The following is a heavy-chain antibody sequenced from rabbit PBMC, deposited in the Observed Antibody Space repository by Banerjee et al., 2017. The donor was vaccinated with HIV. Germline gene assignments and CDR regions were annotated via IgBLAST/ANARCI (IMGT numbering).Heavy chain of an antibody. CDR2: IDAGRSGST. Sequence: QSLEESGGDLVKPGTSLTLTCTASGFSFSSYYMCWVRQAPGKGLEWIACIDAGRSGSTYYASWAKGRFTISKTSSTTVTLQMTSLTAADTATYFCARRADYAGGGNFNLWGQGTLVTVS. V-gene: IGHV1S40*01. CDR3: ARRADYAGGGNFNL. J-gene: IGHJ4*01. CDR1: GFSFSSYY. D-gene: IGHD4-2*01.